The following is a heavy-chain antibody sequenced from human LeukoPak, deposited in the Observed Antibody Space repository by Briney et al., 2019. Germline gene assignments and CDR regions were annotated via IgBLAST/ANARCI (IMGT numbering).Heavy chain of an antibody. CDR2: IYYSGST. J-gene: IGHJ4*02. D-gene: IGHD2-2*01. Sequence: SETLSLTCTVSGGSISSRSYYWGWIRQPPGKGLEWIGSIYYSGSTYYNPSLKSRVTISVDTSKNQFSLKLSSVTAADTAVYYCARRGGYCSSTSCYHFDYWGQGTLVTVSS. V-gene: IGHV4-39*01. CDR3: ARRGGYCSSTSCYHFDY. CDR1: GGSISSRSYY.